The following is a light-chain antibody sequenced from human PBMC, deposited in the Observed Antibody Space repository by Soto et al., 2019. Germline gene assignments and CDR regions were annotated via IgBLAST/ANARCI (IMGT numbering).Light chain of an antibody. CDR2: DAS. J-gene: IGKJ2*01. CDR3: QQRYNRYT. Sequence: EIVLTQSPATLSLSPGERATLSCRASQSISSYLAWFQQKPGQAPSLLIYDASSRATGIPARFSGSGSGTDFTLTISSVESEDSAAYYCQQRYNRYTFGQGTKLEIK. V-gene: IGKV3-11*01. CDR1: QSISSY.